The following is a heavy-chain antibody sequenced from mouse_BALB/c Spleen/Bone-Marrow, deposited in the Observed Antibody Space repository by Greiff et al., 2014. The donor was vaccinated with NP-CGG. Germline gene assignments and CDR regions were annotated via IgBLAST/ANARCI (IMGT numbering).Heavy chain of an antibody. D-gene: IGHD2-4*01. CDR2: IDPANGNT. CDR3: AMITTGAWFSY. CDR1: GFNIKDTY. J-gene: IGHJ3*01. Sequence: EVQLQQSGAELVKPGASVKLSCTASGFNIKDTYMHWVKQRPEQGLEWIGRIDPANGNTKYDPKFQGKATITADTSSNTAYLQLSSLTSEDTAVYYCAMITTGAWFSYWGQGTLVTVPA. V-gene: IGHV14-3*02.